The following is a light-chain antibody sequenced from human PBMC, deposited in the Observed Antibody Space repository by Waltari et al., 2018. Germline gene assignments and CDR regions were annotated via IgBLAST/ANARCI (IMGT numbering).Light chain of an antibody. J-gene: IGKJ2*03. CDR3: QQYYSTVS. Sequence: DIVMTQSPDSLAVSLGERATIICKSSQSVLYSSNNKNYLAWYQQKPGQPPKLLIYWASTRESGVPDRFSGSGSGTDFTLTISSLQAEDVAVYYCQQYYSTVSFGQGTKLEIK. CDR1: QSVLYSSNNKNY. V-gene: IGKV4-1*01. CDR2: WAS.